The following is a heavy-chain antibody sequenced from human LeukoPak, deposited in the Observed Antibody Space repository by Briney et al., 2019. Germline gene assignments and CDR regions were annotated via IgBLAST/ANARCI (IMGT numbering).Heavy chain of an antibody. J-gene: IGHJ4*02. V-gene: IGHV4-59*01. Sequence: PSETLSLACTVSGGSISSYCWSWIRQPPGKGLEWIGYIYYSGSTNYNPSLKSRVTISVDTSKNQFSLKLSSVTAADTAVYYCARRKGTFDYWGQGTLVTVSS. CDR3: ARRKGTFDY. CDR2: IYYSGST. CDR1: GGSISSYC.